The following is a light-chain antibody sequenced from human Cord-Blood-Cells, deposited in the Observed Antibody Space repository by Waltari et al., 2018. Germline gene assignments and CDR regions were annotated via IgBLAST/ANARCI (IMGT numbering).Light chain of an antibody. CDR1: RRDVGGFNY. CDR3: SSYTSSSTWV. J-gene: IGLJ3*02. Sequence: QSALTQPASVSGSPGQSITIPCTGTRRDVGGFNYFSWYQQHPGKAPKLMIYDVSNRPSGVSNRFSGSKSGNTASLTISGLQAEDEADYYCSSYTSSSTWVFGGGTKLTVL. CDR2: DVS. V-gene: IGLV2-14*01.